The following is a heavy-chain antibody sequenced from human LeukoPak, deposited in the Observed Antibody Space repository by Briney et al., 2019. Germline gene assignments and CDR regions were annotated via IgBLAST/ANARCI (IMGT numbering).Heavy chain of an antibody. J-gene: IGHJ4*02. D-gene: IGHD2-2*01. CDR1: GFTVSSNY. V-gene: IGHV3-53*01. Sequence: GRSLRLSCAASGFTVSSNYMSWVRQAPGKGLEWVSVIYSGGSTYYADSVKGRFTISRDNSKNTLYLQMNSLRAEDTAVYYCAKDGAVVIPTAFDYWGQGTLVTVSS. CDR3: AKDGAVVIPTAFDY. CDR2: IYSGGST.